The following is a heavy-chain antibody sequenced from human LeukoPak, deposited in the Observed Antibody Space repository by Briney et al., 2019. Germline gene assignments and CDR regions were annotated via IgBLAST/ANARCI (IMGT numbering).Heavy chain of an antibody. J-gene: IGHJ4*02. CDR3: AKVDYYDSSGPEIN. D-gene: IGHD3-22*01. Sequence: GGSLRLSCAASGFTFSSYGMHWVRQAPGKGLEWVAVIWYDGSNKYYADSVKGRFTISRDNSKNTLYLQMNSLRAEDTAVYYCAKVDYYDSSGPEINWGQGTLVTVSS. V-gene: IGHV3-33*06. CDR2: IWYDGSNK. CDR1: GFTFSSYG.